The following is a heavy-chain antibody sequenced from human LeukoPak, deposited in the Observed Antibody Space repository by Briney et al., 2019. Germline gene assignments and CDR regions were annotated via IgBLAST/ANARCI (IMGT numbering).Heavy chain of an antibody. CDR3: ARVAFSSSGLVY. CDR2: INSDGSST. CDR1: GFTFSSYW. V-gene: IGHV3-74*01. J-gene: IGHJ4*02. D-gene: IGHD6-6*01. Sequence: GGSLRLSCAASGFTFSSYWMHWVRQAPGKGLVWVSRINSDGSSTSYADSVKGRFTISRDNAKNTLYLQMNSLRAEDTAVYYCARVAFSSSGLVYWGQGTLVTVSS.